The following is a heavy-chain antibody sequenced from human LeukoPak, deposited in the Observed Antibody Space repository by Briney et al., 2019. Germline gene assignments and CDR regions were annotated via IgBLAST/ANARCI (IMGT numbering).Heavy chain of an antibody. CDR3: ARQPYNYYYLDV. CDR1: GFTFGDYA. CDR2: IVGDASKM. Sequence: GSLRLSCTASGFTFGDYAMSWVRQAPGKGLEWVSSIVGDASKMYYADSVKGRFTISSDGSRNMLFLHMSRLRAEDTAIYYCARQPYNYYYLDVWGQGTTVTVSS. V-gene: IGHV3-23*01. J-gene: IGHJ6*02. D-gene: IGHD1-14*01.